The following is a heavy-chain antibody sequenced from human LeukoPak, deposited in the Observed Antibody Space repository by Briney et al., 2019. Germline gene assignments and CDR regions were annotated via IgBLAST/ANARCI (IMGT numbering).Heavy chain of an antibody. J-gene: IGHJ4*02. Sequence: SETLSLTCTVSGDSISRYYWNWIRQPPGKGLEWIGYIYYSGSTNYNPSLKSRVTISVDTSKNQFSLKLSSVTAADTAVYYCARRGSFEDYGSGSYWLDYWGQGALVTVSS. D-gene: IGHD3-10*01. CDR3: ARRGSFEDYGSGSYWLDY. CDR2: IYYSGST. CDR1: GDSISRYY. V-gene: IGHV4-59*08.